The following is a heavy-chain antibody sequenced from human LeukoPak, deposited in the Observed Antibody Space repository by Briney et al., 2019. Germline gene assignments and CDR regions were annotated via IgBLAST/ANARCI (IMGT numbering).Heavy chain of an antibody. V-gene: IGHV1-69*04. Sequence: SVKASCKASGGTFNSFGINWVRQAPGQGLEWLGRIIPIVGITNYAQKFQGRVTIIADNSTRTAYMELSSLRSEDTAVYYCARGPLWSDYWFDPWGQGTLVTVSS. D-gene: IGHD5-18*01. CDR2: IIPIVGIT. CDR1: GGTFNSFG. J-gene: IGHJ5*02. CDR3: ARGPLWSDYWFDP.